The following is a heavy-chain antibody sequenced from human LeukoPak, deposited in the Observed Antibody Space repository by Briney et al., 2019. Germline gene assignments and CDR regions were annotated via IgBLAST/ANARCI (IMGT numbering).Heavy chain of an antibody. CDR3: AKDLLTVVPAAIGYYYYYYMDV. CDR2: ISSSSSTI. D-gene: IGHD2-2*02. CDR1: GFTVSSNY. J-gene: IGHJ6*03. Sequence: GGSLRLSCAASGFTVSSNYMNWVRQAPGKGLEWVSYISSSSSTIYYAGSVKGRFTISRDNAKNSLYLQMNSLRAEDTAVYYCAKDLLTVVPAAIGYYYYYYMDVWGKGTTVTISS. V-gene: IGHV3-48*01.